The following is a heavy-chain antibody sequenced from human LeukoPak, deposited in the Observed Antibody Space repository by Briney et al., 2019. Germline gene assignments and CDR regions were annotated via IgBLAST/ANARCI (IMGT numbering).Heavy chain of an antibody. CDR1: GFTLSNYY. CDR2: LHTGGTT. J-gene: IGHJ3*02. V-gene: IGHV3-53*01. D-gene: IGHD6-13*01. Sequence: GGSLRLSCAASGFTLSNYYMTWVRQAPGKGLEWVSVLHTGGTTYYADSVKGRFTISKDNSKNTLYLHMTSLRAEDTAVYYCAREDWYAFHTWGQGTMVTVSS. CDR3: AREDWYAFHT.